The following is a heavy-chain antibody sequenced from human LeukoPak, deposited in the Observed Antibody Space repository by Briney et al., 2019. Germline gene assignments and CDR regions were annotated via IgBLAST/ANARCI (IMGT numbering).Heavy chain of an antibody. Sequence: PSETLSLTCAVSGGSISSGGYSWSWIRQPPGKGLEWIGYIYHSGSTYYNPSLKSRVTISVDRSKNQFSLKLSSVTAADTAVYYCARFYGDYVDYWYFDLWGRGTLVTVSS. CDR1: GGSISSGGYS. J-gene: IGHJ2*01. CDR2: IYHSGST. CDR3: ARFYGDYVDYWYFDL. V-gene: IGHV4-30-2*01. D-gene: IGHD4-17*01.